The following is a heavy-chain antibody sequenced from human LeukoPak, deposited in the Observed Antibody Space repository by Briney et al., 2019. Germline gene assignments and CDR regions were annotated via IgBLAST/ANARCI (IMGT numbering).Heavy chain of an antibody. CDR1: GYTFTSYA. CDR2: INPNSGGT. D-gene: IGHD3-10*01. CDR3: ARGVGYYYGSDQKYNWFDP. Sequence: ASVKVSCKASGYTFTSYAMNWVRQAPGQGLEWMGWINPNSGGTNYAQKFQGRVTMTRDTSISTAYMEPSRLRSDDTAVYYCARGVGYYYGSDQKYNWFDPWGQGTLVTVSS. V-gene: IGHV1-2*02. J-gene: IGHJ5*02.